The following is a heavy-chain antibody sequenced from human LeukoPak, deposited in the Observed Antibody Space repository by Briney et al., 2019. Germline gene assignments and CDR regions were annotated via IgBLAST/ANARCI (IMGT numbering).Heavy chain of an antibody. Sequence: GGSLRLSCAASGFTFSSYSMNWVRQAPGQGPEWVSVISNGGGNTYYADSVKGRFAISRDNSKSILYLQMNSLRADDTAIYYCAIGRGSGNYNYFDPWGQGTLETVSS. CDR1: GFTFSSYS. J-gene: IGHJ5*02. D-gene: IGHD3-10*01. CDR3: AIGRGSGNYNYFDP. CDR2: ISNGGGNT. V-gene: IGHV3-23*01.